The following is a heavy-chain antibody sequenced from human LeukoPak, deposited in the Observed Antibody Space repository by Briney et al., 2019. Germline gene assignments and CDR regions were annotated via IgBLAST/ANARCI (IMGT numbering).Heavy chain of an antibody. CDR2: IYYTGRT. V-gene: IGHV4-39*07. CDR3: ARSCLIVDIVATIRARLGGNGFDI. D-gene: IGHD5-12*01. Sequence: SSETLSLTCTVSGGSISSSSYYWGWIRQPPGKGLEWIGTIYYTGRTYYNPSLKSRVTISVDTSKNQFSLRLSSVTAADTAVYYCARSCLIVDIVATIRARLGGNGFDIWGQGTMVTVSS. CDR1: GGSISSSSYY. J-gene: IGHJ3*02.